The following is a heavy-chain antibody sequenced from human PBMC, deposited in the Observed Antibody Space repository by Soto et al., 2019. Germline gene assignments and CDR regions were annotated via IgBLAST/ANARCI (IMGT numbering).Heavy chain of an antibody. J-gene: IGHJ4*02. Sequence: GESLKISCKGSGYSFTSYWISWVRKMPGKGLEWMGRIDPSDSYTNYSPSFQGHVTISADKSISTAYLQWSSLKASDTAMYYCARQGRDGYNLANWGQGTLVTVSS. CDR2: IDPSDSYT. CDR1: GYSFTSYW. D-gene: IGHD5-12*01. CDR3: ARQGRDGYNLAN. V-gene: IGHV5-10-1*01.